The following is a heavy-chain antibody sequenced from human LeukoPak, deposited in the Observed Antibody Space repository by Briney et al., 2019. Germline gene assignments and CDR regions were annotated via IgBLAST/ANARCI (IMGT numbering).Heavy chain of an antibody. CDR3: ARIASLQGQGYCSGGSCGDYYMDV. Sequence: EASVKVSCKASGYTFTSYGISWVRQAPGQGLEWMGWISAYNGNTNYAQKLQGRVTMTTDTSTSTAYMELRSLRSDDTAVYYCARIASLQGQGYCSGGSCGDYYMDVWGKGTTVTVSS. J-gene: IGHJ6*03. D-gene: IGHD2-15*01. V-gene: IGHV1-18*01. CDR1: GYTFTSYG. CDR2: ISAYNGNT.